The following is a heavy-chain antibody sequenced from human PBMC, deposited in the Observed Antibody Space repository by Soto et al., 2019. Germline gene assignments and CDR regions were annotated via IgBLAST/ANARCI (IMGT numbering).Heavy chain of an antibody. V-gene: IGHV3-66*01. CDR1: GFTVSNSY. CDR3: ARCDGSATYCFFFAY. CDR2: IYSGGSS. Sequence: EVQLVESGGGLVQSGGSLTLSCAASGFTVSNSYMSWVRQAPGKGLEWVSAIYSGGSSYYADSVKGRFTISRDNSRNTLYLQMNSLRAEYTAVYFCARCDGSATYCFFFAYWGQGTPVTVSS. J-gene: IGHJ4*02. D-gene: IGHD3-10*01.